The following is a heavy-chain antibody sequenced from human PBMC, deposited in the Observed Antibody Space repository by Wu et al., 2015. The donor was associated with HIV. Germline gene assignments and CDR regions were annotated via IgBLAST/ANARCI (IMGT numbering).Heavy chain of an antibody. D-gene: IGHD6-13*01. V-gene: IGHV1-69*13. CDR1: GDTFIKYG. Sequence: QVQLVQSGAEVKKPGSSVQVSCKASGDTFIKYGINWVRQAPGQGLEWMGRIIPILRITNYAQKFQGRVTFTADESTSTAYLDLTHLRSEDTAVYFCARDRYGAAAEGFDFWGQGNAGYRLL. J-gene: IGHJ4*02. CDR3: ARDRYGAAAEGFDF. CDR2: IIPILRIT.